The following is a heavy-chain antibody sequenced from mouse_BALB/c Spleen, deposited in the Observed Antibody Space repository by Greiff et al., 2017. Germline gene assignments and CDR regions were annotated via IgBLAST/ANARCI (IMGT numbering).Heavy chain of an antibody. CDR1: GYTFTSYW. D-gene: IGHD2-14*01. J-gene: IGHJ4*01. Sequence: VKLMESGAELARPGASVKLSCKASGYTFTSYWMQWVKQRPGQGLEWIGAIYPGDGDTRYTQKFKGKATLTADKSSSTAYMQLSSLASEDSAVYYCAREDYRYLYAMDYWGQGTSVTVSS. CDR2: IYPGDGDT. V-gene: IGHV1-87*01. CDR3: AREDYRYLYAMDY.